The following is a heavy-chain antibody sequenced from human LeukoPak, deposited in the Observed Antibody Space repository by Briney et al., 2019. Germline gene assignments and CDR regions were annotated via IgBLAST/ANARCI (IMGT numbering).Heavy chain of an antibody. CDR2: IYSGGST. CDR3: ASTHLGYCSSVGCQTDY. J-gene: IGHJ4*02. Sequence: TGGSLRLSCAASGFIVSSNYMSWVRQAPGKGLEWGSVIYSGGSTYYADSVKGRFTISRDNSKNTLYLQMNSLRAEDTAVYYCASTHLGYCSSVGCQTDYWGQGTLVTVSS. CDR1: GFIVSSNY. V-gene: IGHV3-53*01. D-gene: IGHD2-15*01.